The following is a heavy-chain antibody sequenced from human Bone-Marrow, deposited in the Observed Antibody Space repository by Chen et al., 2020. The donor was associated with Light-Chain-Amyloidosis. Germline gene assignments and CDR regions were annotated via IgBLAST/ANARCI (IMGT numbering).Heavy chain of an antibody. V-gene: IGHV3-30-3*01. Sequence: GFTFSSYAMHWVRQAPGKGLEWVAVISYDGSNKYYADSVKGRFTISRDNSKNTLYLQMNSLRAEDKAVYYCARGGYYYDSSGYQPPGFSWGYYYYYGMDVWGQGTTVTVSS. CDR1: GFTFSSYA. J-gene: IGHJ6*02. CDR3: ARGGYYYDSSGYQPPGFSWGYYYYYGMDV. D-gene: IGHD3-22*01. CDR2: ISYDGSNK.